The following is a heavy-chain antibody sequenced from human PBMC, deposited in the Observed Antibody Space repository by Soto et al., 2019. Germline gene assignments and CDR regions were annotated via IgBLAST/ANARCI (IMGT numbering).Heavy chain of an antibody. V-gene: IGHV4-39*01. CDR3: ARQGDIVLVPAVYYYYYGMDV. D-gene: IGHD2-2*01. CDR1: GGSISSSSYY. J-gene: IGHJ6*02. CDR2: IYYSGST. Sequence: SETLSLTCTVSGGSISSSSYYWGWIRQPPGKGLEWIGSIYYSGSTYYNPSLKSRVTISVDTSKNQFSLKLSSVTAADTAVYYCARQGDIVLVPAVYYYYYGMDVWGQGTTVTVSS.